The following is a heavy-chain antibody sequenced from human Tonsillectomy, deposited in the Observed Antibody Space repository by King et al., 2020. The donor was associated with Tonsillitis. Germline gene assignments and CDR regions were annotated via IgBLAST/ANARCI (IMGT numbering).Heavy chain of an antibody. D-gene: IGHD2-15*01. CDR2: ISAYNGNT. Sequence: VQSGAEVKKPGASVKVSCKASGYTFTSYGISWVRQAPGQGLEWMGGISAYNGNTNYAQKLQGRVTMTTDTSTSTAYMELRSLRSDDTAVYYCTRTSLVVVFATNMDAWGKGTTVTVSS. V-gene: IGHV1-18*01. CDR3: TRTSLVVVFATNMDA. CDR1: GYTFTSYG. J-gene: IGHJ6*03.